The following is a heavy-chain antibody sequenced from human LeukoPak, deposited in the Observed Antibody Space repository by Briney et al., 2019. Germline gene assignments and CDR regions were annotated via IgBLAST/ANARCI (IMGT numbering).Heavy chain of an antibody. Sequence: SETLSLTCAVYGGSFSGYYWSWIRQPPGKGLEWIGEINHSGSTNYNPSLKSRVTISVDTSKNQFSLKLSSVTAADTAMYYCARSARITIFGVVIQPRYGMDVWGQGTTVTVSS. V-gene: IGHV4-34*01. D-gene: IGHD3-3*01. CDR2: INHSGST. CDR3: ARSARITIFGVVIQPRYGMDV. CDR1: GGSFSGYY. J-gene: IGHJ6*02.